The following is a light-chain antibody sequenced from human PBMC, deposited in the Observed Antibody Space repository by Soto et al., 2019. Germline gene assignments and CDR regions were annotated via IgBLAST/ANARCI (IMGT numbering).Light chain of an antibody. J-gene: IGLJ2*01. V-gene: IGLV2-8*01. CDR2: EGS. CDR1: SSDVGGYDF. Sequence: QSALTQPPSASGSPGQSVTISCTGTSSDVGGYDFVSWYQQHPGKAPKILIYEGSKRASGVPDRFSGSKSGDTASLTVSGQQPDDESDYYCNSYGCNTNVVFGGGTQLTVL. CDR3: NSYGCNTNVV.